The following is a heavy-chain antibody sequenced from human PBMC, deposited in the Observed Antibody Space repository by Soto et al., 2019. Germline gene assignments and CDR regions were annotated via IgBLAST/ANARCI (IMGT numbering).Heavy chain of an antibody. CDR2: IWYDGSNN. Sequence: QVQLVESGGGVVQPGRSLRLSCAASGFTFSSYGMHWVRQAPGKGLEWVAVIWYDGSNNYYADSVKGRFTISRDTSKNTPYLQMNGLSADAAAVYYCGRDSGDGYNYNAGIDYWGQGTLVTVSS. CDR1: GFTFSSYG. CDR3: GRDSGDGYNYNAGIDY. D-gene: IGHD5-12*01. J-gene: IGHJ4*02. V-gene: IGHV3-33*01.